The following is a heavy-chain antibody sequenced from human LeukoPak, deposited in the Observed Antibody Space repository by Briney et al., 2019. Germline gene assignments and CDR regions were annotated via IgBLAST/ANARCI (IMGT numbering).Heavy chain of an antibody. CDR2: IYYSGST. CDR3: ARHGPSLSTSFDY. CDR1: GGSISSSSYY. D-gene: IGHD2-2*01. V-gene: IGHV4-39*01. Sequence: SETLSLTCTVSGGSISSSSYYWGWIRQPPGKGLEWIGRIYYSGSTYYNPSLKSRVTISVDTSKNQSSLKLSSVPAADTAVYYCARHGPSLSTSFDYWGQGTLVTVSS. J-gene: IGHJ4*02.